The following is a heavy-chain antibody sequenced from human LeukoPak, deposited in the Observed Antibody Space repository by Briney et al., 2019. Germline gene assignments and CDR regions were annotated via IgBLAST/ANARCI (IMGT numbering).Heavy chain of an antibody. V-gene: IGHV4-39*07. CDR3: ARTPSLYSPVPY. J-gene: IGHJ4*02. CDR1: GGSISSSSYY. CDR2: IYYSGST. D-gene: IGHD2-15*01. Sequence: SETLSLTCTVSGGSISSSSYYWGWIRQPPGKGLEWIGSIYYSGSTYYNPSLKSRVTISVDTSKNQFSLKLSSVTAADTAVYYCARTPSLYSPVPYWGQGTLVTVSS.